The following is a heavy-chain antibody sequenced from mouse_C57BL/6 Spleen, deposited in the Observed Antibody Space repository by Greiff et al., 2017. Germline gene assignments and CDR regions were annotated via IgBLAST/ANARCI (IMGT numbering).Heavy chain of an antibody. CDR1: GFSLTSYG. CDR2: IWRGGST. V-gene: IGHV2-2*01. Sequence: QVQLQQSGPGLVQPSQSLSITCTVSGFSLTSYGVHWVRQSPGKGLEWLGVIWRGGSTDYNAAFISRLSISKDNSKSRVFFKMNSLQADDTAIYYCARKTTVVEGYLDVWGTGTTVTVSS. D-gene: IGHD1-1*01. CDR3: ARKTTVVEGYLDV. J-gene: IGHJ1*03.